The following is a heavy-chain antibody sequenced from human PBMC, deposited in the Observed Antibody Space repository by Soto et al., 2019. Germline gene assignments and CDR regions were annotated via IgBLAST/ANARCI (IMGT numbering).Heavy chain of an antibody. Sequence: GASVKVSCKASGYTFTGYYMHWVRQAPGQGLEWMGWINPNSGGTNYAQKFQGWVTMTRDTSTSTVYMELSSLRSEDTAVYYCARDRPPVSSGKPQGWFDPWGQGTLVTVSS. CDR1: GYTFTGYY. V-gene: IGHV1-2*04. J-gene: IGHJ5*02. CDR3: ARDRPPVSSGKPQGWFDP. CDR2: INPNSGGT. D-gene: IGHD6-19*01.